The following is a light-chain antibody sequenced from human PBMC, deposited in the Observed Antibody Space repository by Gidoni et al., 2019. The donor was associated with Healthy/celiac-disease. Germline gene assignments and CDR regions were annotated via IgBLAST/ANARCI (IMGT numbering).Light chain of an antibody. J-gene: IGLJ1*01. Sequence: SALTQPASVSGSPGQSITISCTGTSSDVGGYNYVSWYQQHPGKAPKLMIYDVSNRPSGVSNRFSGSKSGNTASLTISWRQAEDEADYYCSSYTSSSTYVFGTGTKVTV. CDR1: SSDVGGYNY. V-gene: IGLV2-14*03. CDR2: DVS. CDR3: SSYTSSSTYV.